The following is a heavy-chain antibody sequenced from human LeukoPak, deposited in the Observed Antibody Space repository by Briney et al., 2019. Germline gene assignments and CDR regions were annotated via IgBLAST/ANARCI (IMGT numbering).Heavy chain of an antibody. J-gene: IGHJ6*03. CDR1: GFSFSISS. D-gene: IGHD3-16*01. V-gene: IGHV3-48*04. CDR3: AKRITGYMDV. CDR2: ISITGDTI. Sequence: GGSLRLSCVASGFSFSISSMNWVRQAPGEGLEWVSFISITGDTINYADSVKGRFTISRDNDKNSLYLQMNSLRGEDTAVYYCAKRITGYMDVWGKGTTVTVSS.